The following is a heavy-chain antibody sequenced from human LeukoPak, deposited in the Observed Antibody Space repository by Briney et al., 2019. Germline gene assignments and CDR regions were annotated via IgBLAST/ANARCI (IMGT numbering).Heavy chain of an antibody. D-gene: IGHD1-26*01. CDR2: ISYDGTNK. J-gene: IGHJ4*02. CDR1: GFTFNNYA. Sequence: GRSLRLSCAASGFTFNNYAIHWVRQAPGEGLEWVAVISYDGTNKYYADSVKGRFTISRDNSKNTLYLQMNSLRAEDTAVYYCAKVLPPSGSYSWGQGTLVTVSS. CDR3: AKVLPPSGSYS. V-gene: IGHV3-30-3*01.